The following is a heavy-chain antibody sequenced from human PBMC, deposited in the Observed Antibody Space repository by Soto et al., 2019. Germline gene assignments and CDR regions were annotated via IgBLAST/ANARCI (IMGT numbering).Heavy chain of an antibody. Sequence: ASVKVSCKASGGTFSSYTISWVRQAPGQGLEWMGRIIPILGIANYAQKFQGRVTITADKSTSTAYMELSSLRSEDTAVYYCASPEYSSSSEPHYYYYYYMDVWGKGTTVTVSS. D-gene: IGHD6-6*01. J-gene: IGHJ6*03. V-gene: IGHV1-69*02. CDR2: IIPILGIA. CDR3: ASPEYSSSSEPHYYYYYYMDV. CDR1: GGTFSSYT.